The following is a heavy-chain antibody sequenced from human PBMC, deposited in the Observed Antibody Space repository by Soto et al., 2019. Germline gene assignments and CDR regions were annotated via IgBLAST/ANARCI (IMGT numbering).Heavy chain of an antibody. CDR2: INPNSGGT. J-gene: IGHJ6*02. V-gene: IGHV1-2*04. D-gene: IGHD1-26*01. Sequence: ASVKVSCKASGYTFTGYYMHWVRQAPGQGLEWMGWINPNSGGTNYAQKFQGWVTMTRDTSISTAYMELSRLRSDDTAVYYCAREYSGSYFRSLSFGYYYYGMDVWGQGTTVTSP. CDR3: AREYSGSYFRSLSFGYYYYGMDV. CDR1: GYTFTGYY.